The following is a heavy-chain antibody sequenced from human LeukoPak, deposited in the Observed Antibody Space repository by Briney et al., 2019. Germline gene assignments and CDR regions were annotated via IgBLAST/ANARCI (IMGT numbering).Heavy chain of an antibody. J-gene: IGHJ5*02. Sequence: GASVKVSCKASGYTFTGYDINWVRQATGQGLEWMGWMNPNSGNTGYAQKFQGRVTITRNTSISTAYMELSSLRSEDTAVYYCARVQILRYFDWPSEVTPPEDNWFDPWGQGTLVTVSS. CDR2: MNPNSGNT. CDR1: GYTFTGYD. CDR3: ARVQILRYFDWPSEVTPPEDNWFDP. D-gene: IGHD3-9*01. V-gene: IGHV1-8*03.